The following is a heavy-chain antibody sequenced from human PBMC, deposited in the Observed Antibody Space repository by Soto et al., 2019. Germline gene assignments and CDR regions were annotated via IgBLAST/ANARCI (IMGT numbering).Heavy chain of an antibody. CDR1: GASISSFH. V-gene: IGHV4-59*01. CDR2: LSYSGNP. Sequence: QVQLRESGPGLLKPSETLSLTCNVSGASISSFHWSWIRQPPGKGLEWIGYLSYSGNPYYNPSLKGRVTLSVDTSKSQFSLEVGSVTAADTAVYYCARAVETYDVLTGYHPIPYFDNWGQGTLVTVSS. J-gene: IGHJ4*02. CDR3: ARAVETYDVLTGYHPIPYFDN. D-gene: IGHD3-9*01.